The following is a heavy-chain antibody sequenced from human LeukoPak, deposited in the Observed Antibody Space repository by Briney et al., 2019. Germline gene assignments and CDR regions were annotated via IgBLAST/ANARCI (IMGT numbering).Heavy chain of an antibody. J-gene: IGHJ4*02. CDR3: AKDRAHYGGNSGFDY. Sequence: GGSLRLSCAASGFTFSSYGMHWVRQAPGKGLEWVAVISYDGSNKYYADSVKGRFTTSRDNSKNTLYLQMNSLRAEDTAVYYCAKDRAHYGGNSGFDYWGQGTLVTVSS. CDR2: ISYDGSNK. CDR1: GFTFSSYG. D-gene: IGHD4-23*01. V-gene: IGHV3-30*18.